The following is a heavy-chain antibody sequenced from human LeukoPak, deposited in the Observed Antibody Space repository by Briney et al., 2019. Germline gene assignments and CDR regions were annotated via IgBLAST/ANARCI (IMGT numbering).Heavy chain of an antibody. CDR3: ARASMRMSTAGLVDY. CDR2: IRQDGSEK. Sequence: GGSLRLSCAASGFTFSSYWMDWVRQAPGKGLEWVANIRQDGSEKYYVDSVKGRFSISRDNAENSLYLQMNSLRAEDTAVYYCARASMRMSTAGLVDYWGQGTLVTVSS. D-gene: IGHD6-13*01. CDR1: GFTFSSYW. V-gene: IGHV3-7*05. J-gene: IGHJ4*02.